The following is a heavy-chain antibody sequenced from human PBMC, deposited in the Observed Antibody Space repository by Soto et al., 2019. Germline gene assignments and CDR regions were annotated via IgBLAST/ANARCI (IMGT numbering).Heavy chain of an antibody. Sequence: EVQLLESGGDLVQPGGSLRLSCAASGFTFSSYAMSWVRQAPGKGLEWVSAISDSGASTNYADSVKGRFTISRDNSKNTLYLQMHSLRAEYTAVYFCAKAILGGATDYWGQGTLVTVSS. V-gene: IGHV3-23*01. J-gene: IGHJ4*02. CDR1: GFTFSSYA. CDR3: AKAILGGATDY. D-gene: IGHD1-26*01. CDR2: ISDSGAST.